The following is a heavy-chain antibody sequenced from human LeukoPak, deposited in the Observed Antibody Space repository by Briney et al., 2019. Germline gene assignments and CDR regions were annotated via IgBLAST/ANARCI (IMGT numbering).Heavy chain of an antibody. Sequence: GGSLRLSCVVSGFTFSSYSMNWVRQAPGKGLEWVSSISSSGTHIYFTDSMKGRFTISRDNAKNSLYLQMNSLRAEDTAVYYCAKDSLHRMTTVTTGAFDIWGQGTMVTVSS. CDR3: AKDSLHRMTTVTTGAFDI. CDR1: GFTFSSYS. J-gene: IGHJ3*02. CDR2: ISSSGTHI. V-gene: IGHV3-21*01. D-gene: IGHD4-17*01.